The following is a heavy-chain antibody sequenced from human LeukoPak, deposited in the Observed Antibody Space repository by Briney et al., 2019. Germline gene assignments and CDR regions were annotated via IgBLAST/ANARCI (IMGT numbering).Heavy chain of an antibody. V-gene: IGHV3-33*06. CDR2: IWYDGSNK. J-gene: IGHJ4*02. CDR3: AKWRRDGYNYYFDY. Sequence: GRSLRLSCAASGFTFSSYGMHWVRQAPGKGLEWVAVIWYDGSNKYYADSVKGRFTNSRDNSKNTLYLQMNSLRAEDTAVYYCAKWRRDGYNYYFDYWGQGTLVTVSS. CDR1: GFTFSSYG. D-gene: IGHD5-24*01.